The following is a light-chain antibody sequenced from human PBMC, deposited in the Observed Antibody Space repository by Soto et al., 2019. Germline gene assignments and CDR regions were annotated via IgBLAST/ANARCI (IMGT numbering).Light chain of an antibody. CDR2: SNN. V-gene: IGLV1-44*01. Sequence: QSVLTQPPSASGTPGQRVTISCSGSSSNIGSNTVNWYQQLPGTAPKLLIYSNNQRPSGVPDRFSGSKSGTSASLAISGHQSEDEADYYCAAWDDSLNGYVLFGGGTKLTVL. J-gene: IGLJ2*01. CDR1: SSNIGSNT. CDR3: AAWDDSLNGYVL.